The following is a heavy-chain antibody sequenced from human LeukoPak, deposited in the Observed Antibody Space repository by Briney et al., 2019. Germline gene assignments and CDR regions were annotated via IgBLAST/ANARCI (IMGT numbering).Heavy chain of an antibody. CDR2: SHYRGST. CDR3: ARTTEGGYTYDYFYYYYMDV. Sequence: SQTLSLTCSVSGGSISSYYWGWIRQNPGKGTEWITYSHYRGSTNYNPSLKSRVTISVDTSKNQFSLKLSSVTAADTAVYYCARTTEGGYTYDYFYYYYMDVWGKGTTVTISS. D-gene: IGHD5-18*01. V-gene: IGHV4-59*01. CDR1: GGSISSYY. J-gene: IGHJ6*03.